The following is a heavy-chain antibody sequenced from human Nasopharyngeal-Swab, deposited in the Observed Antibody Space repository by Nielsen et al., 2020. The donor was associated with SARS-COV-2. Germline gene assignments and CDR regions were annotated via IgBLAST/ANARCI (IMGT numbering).Heavy chain of an antibody. CDR1: GGSISSYY. V-gene: IGHV4-59*01. CDR3: ARTGDLDIVVVPAALWAFDI. Sequence: SETLSLTCTVSGGSISSYYWSWIRQPPGKGLEWIGYIYYSGSTNYNPSLKSRVTISVDTSKNQFSLKLSPVTAADTAVYYCARTGDLDIVVVPAALWAFDIWGQGTMVTVSS. J-gene: IGHJ3*02. CDR2: IYYSGST. D-gene: IGHD2-2*03.